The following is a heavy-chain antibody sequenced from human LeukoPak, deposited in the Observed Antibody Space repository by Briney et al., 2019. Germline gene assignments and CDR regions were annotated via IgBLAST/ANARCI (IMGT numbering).Heavy chain of an antibody. J-gene: IGHJ5*01. D-gene: IGHD3-10*01. CDR1: GYIFSDFD. V-gene: IGHV1-8*03. Sequence: ASVKVSCKASGYIFSDFDINWVRQASGQGLEWVAWMNPNSGNPAYAQEFQGRATVSGNNSISTAYLELRSLKSEDTAVYYCAKGPASGDSWGQGTLVTVSS. CDR2: MNPNSGNP. CDR3: AKGPASGDS.